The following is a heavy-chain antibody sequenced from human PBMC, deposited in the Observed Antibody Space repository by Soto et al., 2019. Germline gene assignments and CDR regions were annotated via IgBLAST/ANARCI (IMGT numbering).Heavy chain of an antibody. V-gene: IGHV3-23*01. Sequence: VQLLESGGGLVQPGGSLRLSCAASGFTFNSYAMTWVRQAPGKGLEWLSTISISGGGTYYADSVKGRFTISRDNSKDMLYLQMNILRADDTAIYFCARHSRDISDWYGRLFDYWGQGTLVTISS. CDR3: ARHSRDISDWYGRLFDY. J-gene: IGHJ4*02. CDR2: ISISGGGT. CDR1: GFTFNSYA. D-gene: IGHD6-13*01.